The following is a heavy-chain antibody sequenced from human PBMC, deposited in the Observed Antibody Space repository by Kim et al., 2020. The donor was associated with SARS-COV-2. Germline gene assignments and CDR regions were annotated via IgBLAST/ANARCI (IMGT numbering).Heavy chain of an antibody. Sequence: YAGSVKGRFTISRDTSNDKLYLQMNSLRLEDTAVYFCVRGNYLGSGSYEGYWGRGTLVTVSS. D-gene: IGHD3-10*01. J-gene: IGHJ4*02. V-gene: IGHV3-30*03. CDR3: VRGNYLGSGSYEGY.